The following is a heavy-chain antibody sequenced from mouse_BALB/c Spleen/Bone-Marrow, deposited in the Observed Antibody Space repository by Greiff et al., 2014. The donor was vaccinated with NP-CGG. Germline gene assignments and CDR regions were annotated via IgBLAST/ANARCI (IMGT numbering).Heavy chain of an antibody. CDR1: GFTFTDYY. Sequence: DVMLVESGGGLVQPGGSLRLSCTTSGFTFTDYYMSWVRQPPGKALEWLAFIRNKAYGYTTEYSASVRGRFTISRDSSQSILYLQMNTLRAEDSATYYCARFPMDYWGQGTSVTVSS. CDR3: ARFPMDY. J-gene: IGHJ4*01. V-gene: IGHV7-3*02. CDR2: IRNKAYGYTT.